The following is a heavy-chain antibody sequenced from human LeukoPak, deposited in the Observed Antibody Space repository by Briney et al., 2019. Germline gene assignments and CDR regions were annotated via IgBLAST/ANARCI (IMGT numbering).Heavy chain of an antibody. Sequence: SETLSLTCAVSTDSISSHYWSWIRQPPGKGLEWIGYISYIGSTNYNPSLKSRVTISVDTSKNQFSLKLSSVTAADTAVYYCARHLYGGNSGGWFDPWGQGTLVAVSS. D-gene: IGHD4-23*01. V-gene: IGHV4-59*08. CDR3: ARHLYGGNSGGWFDP. CDR1: TDSISSHY. J-gene: IGHJ5*02. CDR2: ISYIGST.